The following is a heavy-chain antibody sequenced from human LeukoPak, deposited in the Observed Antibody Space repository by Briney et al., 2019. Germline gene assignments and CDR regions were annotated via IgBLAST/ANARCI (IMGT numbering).Heavy chain of an antibody. V-gene: IGHV1-69*06. CDR1: GGTFSSYA. D-gene: IGHD7-27*01. Sequence: SVKVSCKASGGTFSSYAINWVRQAPGQGLGWMGGIIPIFGTANYAQKFQGRVTITADKSTSTAYMELRSLTSDDTAVYYCATVDKSGDPPYFNHWGQGTLVTVSS. CDR3: ATVDKSGDPPYFNH. J-gene: IGHJ4*02. CDR2: IIPIFGTA.